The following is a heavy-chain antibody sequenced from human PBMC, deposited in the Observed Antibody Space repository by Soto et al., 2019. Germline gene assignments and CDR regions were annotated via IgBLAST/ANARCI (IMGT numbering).Heavy chain of an antibody. CDR1: GFSLNTGGEG. Sequence: QITLKESGPTLVQPTQTLTLTCTFSGFSLNTGGEGVGWIRQPPGKALEWLALIYWDDNKRYSPSLKNRLTITKDTSKNQVVLTMTNMDPVDTATYYCAHRRISWLHFVGGYDYWGQGALVTVSS. D-gene: IGHD5-12*01. J-gene: IGHJ4*02. CDR2: IYWDDNK. V-gene: IGHV2-5*02. CDR3: AHRRISWLHFVGGYDY.